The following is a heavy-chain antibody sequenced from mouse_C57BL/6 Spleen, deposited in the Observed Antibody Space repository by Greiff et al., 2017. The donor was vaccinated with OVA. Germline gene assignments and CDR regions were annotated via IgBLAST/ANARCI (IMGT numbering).Heavy chain of an antibody. V-gene: IGHV1-55*01. Sequence: QVQLQQPGAELVKPGASVKMSCKASGYTFTSYWITWVKQRPGQGLEWIGDIYPGSGSTNYNEKFKSKATLIVDTSSSTAYMQLSSLTSEDSAVYYCARFPYGSIYFDYWGQGTTLTVSS. J-gene: IGHJ2*01. CDR1: GYTFTSYW. CDR3: ARFPYGSIYFDY. CDR2: IYPGSGST. D-gene: IGHD1-1*01.